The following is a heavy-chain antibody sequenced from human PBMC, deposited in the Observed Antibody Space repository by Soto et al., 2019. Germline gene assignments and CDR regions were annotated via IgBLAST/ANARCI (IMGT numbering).Heavy chain of an antibody. V-gene: IGHV1-18*01. CDR3: ARAAYEILTGYYRR. CDR2: ISAYNGNT. J-gene: IGHJ4*02. D-gene: IGHD3-9*01. CDR1: GYTFTSYG. Sequence: QVQLVQSGAEVKKPGASVKVSCKASGYTFTSYGISWVRRAPGQGLEWMGWISAYNGNTNYAQKFQDRVTMTTDTSTSTAYMELRSLRSDDTAMYYCARAAYEILTGYYRRWGQGTLVTVSS.